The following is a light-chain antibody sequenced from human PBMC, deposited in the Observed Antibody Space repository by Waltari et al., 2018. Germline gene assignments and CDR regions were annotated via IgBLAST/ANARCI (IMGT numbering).Light chain of an antibody. CDR3: QQYYSTPLT. V-gene: IGKV4-1*01. Sequence: DIVMTQSPDSLAVSLGERATINCKSSKSVLYSSNNKNYLAWFQQKPGQPPKLLIYWASTRESGVPDRFSGSGSGTDFTLTISNLQAEDVAVYYCQQYYSTPLTFGQGTKVEIK. J-gene: IGKJ1*01. CDR1: KSVLYSSNNKNY. CDR2: WAS.